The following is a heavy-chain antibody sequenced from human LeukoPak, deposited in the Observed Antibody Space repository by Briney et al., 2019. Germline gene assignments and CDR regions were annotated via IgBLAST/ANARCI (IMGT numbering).Heavy chain of an antibody. D-gene: IGHD6-19*01. V-gene: IGHV3-23*01. Sequence: PGGSLRLSCAASGFTFSSYAMSWVRQAPGKGLELDSAISGSGGSTYYADSVKGRFTISRDNSKNTLYLQMNSLRAEDTAVYYCAKVTSGWYAFDYWGQGTLVTVSS. J-gene: IGHJ4*02. CDR1: GFTFSSYA. CDR2: ISGSGGST. CDR3: AKVTSGWYAFDY.